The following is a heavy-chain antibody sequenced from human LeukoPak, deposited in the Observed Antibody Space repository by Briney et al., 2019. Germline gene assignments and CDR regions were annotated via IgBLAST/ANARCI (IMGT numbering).Heavy chain of an antibody. J-gene: IGHJ5*02. V-gene: IGHV4-34*01. CDR1: GYTFNNYW. Sequence: GSLRLSCAASGYTFNNYWMNWVRQAPGKGLEWIGEINHSGSTNYNPSLKSRVTISVDTSKNQFSLKLSSVTAADTAVYYCARGGEENWFDPWGQGTLVTVSS. CDR2: INHSGST. CDR3: ARGGEENWFDP.